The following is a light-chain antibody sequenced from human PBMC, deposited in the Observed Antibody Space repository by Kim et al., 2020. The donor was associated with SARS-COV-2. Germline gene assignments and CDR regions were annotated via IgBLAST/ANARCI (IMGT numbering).Light chain of an antibody. V-gene: IGLV2-14*03. CDR3: ISYTIRNIPYV. Sequence: QSITISCPGTSTDIGNHNYDSWYQNHPGNAPNLIVYHIKNRPSGVADLFAASTSGNTASLTISRLQAEDDDDYYCISYTIRNIPYVFGSGTKVTVL. CDR1: STDIGNHNY. CDR2: HIK. J-gene: IGLJ1*01.